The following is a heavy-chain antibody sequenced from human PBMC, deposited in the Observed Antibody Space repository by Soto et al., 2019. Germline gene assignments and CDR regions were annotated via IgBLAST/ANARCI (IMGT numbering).Heavy chain of an antibody. CDR2: ISAYNGNT. CDR1: GYTFTSYG. D-gene: IGHD3-3*01. J-gene: IGHJ3*02. CDR3: ARGPRNLRFLEWFSDDAFDI. V-gene: IGHV1-18*01. Sequence: ASVKVFCKASGYTFTSYGISWVRQAPGQGLEWMGWISAYNGNTNYAQKLQGRVTMTTDTSTSTAYMELRSLRSDDTAVYYCARGPRNLRFLEWFSDDAFDIWGQGTMVTVSS.